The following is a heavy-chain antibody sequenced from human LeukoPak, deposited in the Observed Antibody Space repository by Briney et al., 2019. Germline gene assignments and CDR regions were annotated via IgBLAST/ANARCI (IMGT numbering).Heavy chain of an antibody. D-gene: IGHD3-22*01. Sequence: PSETLSLTCAVYGGSFSGYYWSWIRQPPGKGLEWIGYIYYSGSTNYNPSLKSRVTISVDTSKNQFSLKLSSVTAADTAVYYCARRFVGYDSSWGASDIWGPGTMVTVSS. CDR3: ARRFVGYDSSWGASDI. CDR1: GGSFSGYY. J-gene: IGHJ3*02. CDR2: IYYSGST. V-gene: IGHV4-59*08.